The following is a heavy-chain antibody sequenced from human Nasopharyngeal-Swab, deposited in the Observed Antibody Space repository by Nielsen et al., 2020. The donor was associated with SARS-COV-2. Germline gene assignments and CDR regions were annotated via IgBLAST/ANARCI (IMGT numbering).Heavy chain of an antibody. V-gene: IGHV2-26*01. Sequence: QPPGKALEWLAHIFSNDEKSYSTSLKSRLTISKDTSKSQVVLTMTNMDPVDTATYSCARTLLAAGGYYYYGMDVWGQGTTVTVSS. CDR3: ARTLLAAGGYYYYGMDV. CDR2: IFSNDEK. D-gene: IGHD6-13*01. J-gene: IGHJ6*02.